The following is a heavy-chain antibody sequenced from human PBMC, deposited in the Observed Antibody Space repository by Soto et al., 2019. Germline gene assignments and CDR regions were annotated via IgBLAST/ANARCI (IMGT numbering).Heavy chain of an antibody. D-gene: IGHD6-13*01. CDR1: GGSISSRNW. Sequence: ETRSLACAVAGGSISSRNWSSWLRQPPGKGLEWIGEIYYSGSTNYNPSLESRVTISVDKSKNEFSLRLSSVTAADTAVYYCERGTPIPAAGDTFDSWGQGTMVTV. CDR2: IYYSGST. J-gene: IGHJ3*02. CDR3: ERGTPIPAAGDTFDS. V-gene: IGHV4-4*02.